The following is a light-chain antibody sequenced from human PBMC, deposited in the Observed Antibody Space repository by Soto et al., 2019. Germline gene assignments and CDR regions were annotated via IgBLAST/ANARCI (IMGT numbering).Light chain of an antibody. CDR2: DAS. CDR1: QSVSSY. J-gene: IGKJ4*01. CDR3: QQRSNWLT. Sequence: EIVLTQSPATLSLSPGERATLSCRASQSVSSYLAWYQQKPGQDPRLLIYDASNRATGIPARFSGSGSGTDLTITISSLEPEDFAVYYGQQRSNWLTFGGGTKVEIK. V-gene: IGKV3-11*01.